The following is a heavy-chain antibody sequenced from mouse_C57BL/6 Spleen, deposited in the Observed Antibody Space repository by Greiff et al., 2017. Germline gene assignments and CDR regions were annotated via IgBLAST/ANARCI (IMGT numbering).Heavy chain of an antibody. D-gene: IGHD3-2*02. Sequence: EVKLMESGGGLVKPGGSLKLSCAASGFTFSDYGMHWVRQAPEKGLEWVAYISSGSSTIYYADTVKGRFTISRDNAKNTLFLQMTSLRSEDTAMYYCARKDLQLSFFAYWGQGTLVTVSA. CDR3: ARKDLQLSFFAY. J-gene: IGHJ3*01. CDR1: GFTFSDYG. CDR2: ISSGSSTI. V-gene: IGHV5-17*01.